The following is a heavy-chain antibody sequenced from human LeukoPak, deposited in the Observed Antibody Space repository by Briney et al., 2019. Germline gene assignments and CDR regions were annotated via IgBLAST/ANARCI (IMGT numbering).Heavy chain of an antibody. CDR1: GFTFSSYA. Sequence: GGSLRLSCAASGFTFSSYAMTWVRQAPGKGLEWVSSISGSGGGTYNADSVKGRFTTSRDNSKNTLYLQMNSLRAEDTAIYYCALQGIGDYLDNWGQGTLVTVSS. CDR2: ISGSGGGT. CDR3: ALQGIGDYLDN. D-gene: IGHD3-10*01. J-gene: IGHJ4*02. V-gene: IGHV3-23*01.